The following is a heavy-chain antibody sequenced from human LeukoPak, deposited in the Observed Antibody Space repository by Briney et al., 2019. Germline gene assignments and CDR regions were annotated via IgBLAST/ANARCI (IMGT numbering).Heavy chain of an antibody. Sequence: GGSLRLSCAASGFTFSSYAMHWVRQAPGKGLKWVAVISYDGSNKYYADSVKGRFTISRDNSKNTLYLQMNSLRAEDTAVYYCARGGTGYSSGWYRPGNYYMDVWGKGTTVTVSS. CDR1: GFTFSSYA. CDR2: ISYDGSNK. J-gene: IGHJ6*03. CDR3: ARGGTGYSSGWYRPGNYYMDV. V-gene: IGHV3-30*01. D-gene: IGHD6-19*01.